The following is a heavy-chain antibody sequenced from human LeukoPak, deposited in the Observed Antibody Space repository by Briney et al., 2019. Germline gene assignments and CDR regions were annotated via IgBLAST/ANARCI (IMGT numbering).Heavy chain of an antibody. CDR2: IYDGGRT. J-gene: IGHJ4*02. CDR1: GGSISSFF. CDR3: ARDKYSGKHFDY. D-gene: IGHD3-10*01. Sequence: SETLSLTCTVSGGSISSFFWSWIRQPPGKTLEWIGYIYDGGRTNYNPSLKSRVSISLDTSKNQFSLKLRSVSAADTAVYYCARDKYSGKHFDYWGQGTLVTVSS. V-gene: IGHV4-59*01.